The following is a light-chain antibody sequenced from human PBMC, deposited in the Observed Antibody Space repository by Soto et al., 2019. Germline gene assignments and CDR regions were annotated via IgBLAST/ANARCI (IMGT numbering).Light chain of an antibody. CDR1: QKSSPW. J-gene: IGKJ1*01. CDR3: QQYNDYSAT. CDR2: DVS. Sequence: DIEMVQSPSALSASVVDTVTITCRASQKSSPWLAWYQQKPGQAPKLLMYDVSSLKRGVPSRFSGSGSGTEFTLTISSLQPDDFATYYCQQYNDYSATCGQGNKVAIK. V-gene: IGKV1-5*01.